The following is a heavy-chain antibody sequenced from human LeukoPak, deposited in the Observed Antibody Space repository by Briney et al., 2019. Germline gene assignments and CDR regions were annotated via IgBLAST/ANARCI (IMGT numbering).Heavy chain of an antibody. J-gene: IGHJ3*02. CDR1: GFSLSTSGVG. CDR2: IYWNDDK. D-gene: IGHD4-17*01. CDR3: ARYTVTLSDDAFDI. V-gene: IGHV2-5*01. Sequence: ESGPTLVNPTQTLTLTCTFSGFSLSTSGVGVGWIRQPPGKALEWLATIYWNDDKRYSPSLKSRLTITKDTSKNQVVLTMTNMDPVDTATYYCARYTVTLSDDAFDIWGQGTMVTVSS.